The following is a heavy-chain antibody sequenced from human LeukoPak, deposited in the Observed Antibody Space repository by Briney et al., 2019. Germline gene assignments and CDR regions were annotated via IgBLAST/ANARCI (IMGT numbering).Heavy chain of an antibody. J-gene: IGHJ1*01. D-gene: IGHD3-9*01. CDR2: IYYSGST. CDR3: ASRYFDWLSGDAEYFQH. Sequence: SETLSLTCTVSGGSVSSGSYYWSWIRQPPGKGLDWIGYIYYSGSTNYNPSLKSRVTISVAPSKNQFSLKLSSVTAADTAVYYCASRYFDWLSGDAEYFQHWGQGTLVTVSS. CDR1: GGSVSSGSYY. V-gene: IGHV4-61*01.